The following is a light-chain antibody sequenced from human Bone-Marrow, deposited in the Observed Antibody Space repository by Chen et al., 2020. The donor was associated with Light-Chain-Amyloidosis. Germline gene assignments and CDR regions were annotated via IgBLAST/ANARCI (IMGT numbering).Light chain of an antibody. J-gene: IGLJ2*01. CDR2: RDT. V-gene: IGLV3-25*03. CDR3: RAADSSVTYEVI. CDR1: DLPTKY. Sequence: SYELTQPPSVSVSPGQTARITCSGDDLPTKYAYWYQQKPGQAPVLVIHRDTERPSGISERFSGYSAGTTATLTISGVQAEDEAADHCRAADSSVTYEVIFGGGTKMTVL.